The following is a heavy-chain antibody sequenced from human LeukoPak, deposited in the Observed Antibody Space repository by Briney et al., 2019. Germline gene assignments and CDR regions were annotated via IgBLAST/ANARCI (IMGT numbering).Heavy chain of an antibody. CDR3: ARGGGLGWPFFDY. CDR2: IYYTGST. CDR1: GGSISSYY. J-gene: IGHJ4*02. Sequence: SETLSLTCTVSGGSISSYYWSWIRQPPGKGLECIGYIYYTGSTNYNPSLKSRATIAVDTSKNQFSLKLTSVTAADTAVYYCARGGGLGWPFFDYWGQGTLVTVSS. V-gene: IGHV4-59*01. D-gene: IGHD3-16*01.